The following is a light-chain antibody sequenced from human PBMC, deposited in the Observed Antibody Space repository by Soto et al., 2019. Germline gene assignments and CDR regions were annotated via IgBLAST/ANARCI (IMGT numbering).Light chain of an antibody. V-gene: IGLV2-8*01. Sequence: QSALTQPPSASGSPGQSVTISCTGTNSDVGGYNYVSWYQQHPGKAPKLMIYGVSKRPSGVPDRFSGSKSGNTASLTVSGLQAEDEADYYSSSYAGSSSFDVFGTGTKLTVL. J-gene: IGLJ1*01. CDR3: SSYAGSSSFDV. CDR2: GVS. CDR1: NSDVGGYNY.